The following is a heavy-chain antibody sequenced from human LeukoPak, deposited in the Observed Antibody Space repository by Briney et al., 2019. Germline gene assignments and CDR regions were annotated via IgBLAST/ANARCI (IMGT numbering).Heavy chain of an antibody. Sequence: GGSLRLSCAASGFTFSSYSMNWVRQAPGKGLEWVSSISSSSSYIYYADSVKGRFTISRDNAKNSLYLQVNSLRAEDTAVYYCARDSRDAFDIWGQGTMVTVSS. V-gene: IGHV3-21*01. CDR2: ISSSSSYI. CDR1: GFTFSSYS. CDR3: ARDSRDAFDI. J-gene: IGHJ3*02.